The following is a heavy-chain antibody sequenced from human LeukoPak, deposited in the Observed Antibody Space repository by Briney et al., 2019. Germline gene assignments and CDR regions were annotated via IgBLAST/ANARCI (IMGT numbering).Heavy chain of an antibody. Sequence: GGSLRLSCAVSGFTFSSYWMHWVRQAPGKGLEWVSAISGSGGSTYYADSVKGRFTISRDNSKNTLYLQMNSLRAEDTAVYYCAKEGYSSSSSVYFDYRGQGTLVTVSS. CDR2: ISGSGGST. CDR1: GFTFSSYW. J-gene: IGHJ4*02. CDR3: AKEGYSSSSSVYFDY. D-gene: IGHD6-13*01. V-gene: IGHV3-23*01.